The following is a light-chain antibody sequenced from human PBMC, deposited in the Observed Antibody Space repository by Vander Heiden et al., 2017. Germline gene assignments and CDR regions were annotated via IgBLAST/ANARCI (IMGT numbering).Light chain of an antibody. V-gene: IGLV1-44*01. CDR1: SSNVGSST. CDR2: AND. Sequence: QSVLTQPPSASATPGQRVTVSCSGSSSNVGSSTVDWYQQFPGAAPRLLIYANDQRPSGVPDRFSGSKSGTSASLAISGLQSEDEADYYCATWDVSLSNWVFGGGTKLTVL. J-gene: IGLJ3*02. CDR3: ATWDVSLSNWV.